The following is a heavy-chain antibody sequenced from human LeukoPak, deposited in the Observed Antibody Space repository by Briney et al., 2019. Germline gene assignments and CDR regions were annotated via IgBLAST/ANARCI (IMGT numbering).Heavy chain of an antibody. V-gene: IGHV4-59*08. J-gene: IGHJ6*02. CDR1: GGSISSYY. D-gene: IGHD6-6*01. Sequence: SETLSLTCTVSGGSISSYYWSWIRQPPGKGLEWIGYIYYSGSTNYNPSLKSRVTISVDTSKNQFSLKLNSVTAADTAVYYCARLYGYYSSSHLYYYYYGMDVWGQGTTVTVSS. CDR3: ARLYGYYSSSHLYYYYYGMDV. CDR2: IYYSGST.